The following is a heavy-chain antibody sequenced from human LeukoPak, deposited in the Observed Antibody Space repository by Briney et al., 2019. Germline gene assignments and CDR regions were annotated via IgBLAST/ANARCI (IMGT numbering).Heavy chain of an antibody. CDR1: GGSISSGGYS. CDR3: ARVFWPPGWFDP. V-gene: IGHV4-30-2*01. D-gene: IGHD3-3*01. J-gene: IGHJ5*02. Sequence: SQTLSLTCAVSGGSISSGGYSWRWIRQPPGKGLEWIGYIYHSGSTYYNPSLKSRVTISVDRSKNQFSLKLSSVTAADTAVYYCARVFWPPGWFDPWGQGTLVTVSS. CDR2: IYHSGST.